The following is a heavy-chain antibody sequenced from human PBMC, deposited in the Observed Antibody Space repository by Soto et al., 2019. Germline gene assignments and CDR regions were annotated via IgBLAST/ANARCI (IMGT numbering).Heavy chain of an antibody. V-gene: IGHV4-59*01. CDR1: GGSISSYY. CDR2: IYYSGST. D-gene: IGHD6-19*01. Sequence: PSETLSLTCTVSGGSISSYYWSWIRQPPGKGLEWIGYIYYSGSTNYNPSLKSRVTISVDTSKNQFSLKLSSVTAADTAVYYCARWTRYSSGWYYFDYWGHGTLVTVSS. CDR3: ARWTRYSSGWYYFDY. J-gene: IGHJ4*01.